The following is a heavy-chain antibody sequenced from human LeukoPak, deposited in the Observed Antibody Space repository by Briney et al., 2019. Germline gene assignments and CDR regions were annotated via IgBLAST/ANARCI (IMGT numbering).Heavy chain of an antibody. D-gene: IGHD2-15*01. J-gene: IGHJ5*02. CDR3: ATQQCSGGSCYSRAIWFDP. CDR1: GGSFRGYY. V-gene: IGHV4-34*01. Sequence: SETLSLTCAVYGGSFRGYYWSWIRQPPGKGLEWIASMYHSGNTYYNPSLKSRVTVSVDTSKNQFSLKLNSVTAADTAVYYCATQQCSGGSCYSRAIWFDPWGQGTLVTVSS. CDR2: MYHSGNT.